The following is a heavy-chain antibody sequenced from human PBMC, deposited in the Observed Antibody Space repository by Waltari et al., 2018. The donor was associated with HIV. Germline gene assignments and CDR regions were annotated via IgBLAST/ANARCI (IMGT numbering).Heavy chain of an antibody. Sequence: VQLVQSGAEVKKPGASVKVSCKVSGYTLSELALHWVRQSPGKGLGGMGGFDPEDGETVYAQKFQGRVTMTEDPSTGSAYMDLTGLRFDDTAVYYCTGGGSAFDVWGQGTMVTVSS. CDR3: TGGGSAFDV. V-gene: IGHV1-24*01. CDR1: GYTLSELA. D-gene: IGHD3-16*01. J-gene: IGHJ3*01. CDR2: FDPEDGET.